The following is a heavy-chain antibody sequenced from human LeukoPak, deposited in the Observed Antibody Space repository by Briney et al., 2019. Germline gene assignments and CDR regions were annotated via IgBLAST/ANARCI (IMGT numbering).Heavy chain of an antibody. Sequence: PSETLSLTCTVSGGSISSYYWSWTRQPPGKGLEWIGYIYYSGSTNYNPSLKSRVTISVDTSKNQFSLKLSSVTAADTAVYYCARVSGYFPLYYFDYWGQGTLVTVSS. CDR2: IYYSGST. CDR3: ARVSGYFPLYYFDY. V-gene: IGHV4-59*01. CDR1: GGSISSYY. J-gene: IGHJ4*02. D-gene: IGHD5-18*01.